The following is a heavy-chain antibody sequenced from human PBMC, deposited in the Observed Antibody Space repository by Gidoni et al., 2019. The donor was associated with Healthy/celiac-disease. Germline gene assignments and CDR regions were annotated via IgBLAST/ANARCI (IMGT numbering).Heavy chain of an antibody. V-gene: IGHV1-69*01. J-gene: IGHJ6*03. Sequence: QVQLVQSGAEVKKPGSSVKVSCKASGGTFSSYAISWVRQAPGQGLEWMGGIIPIFGTANYAQKFQGRVTITADESTSTAYMELSSLRSEDTAVYYCAFGGYSYDNGVYYYYYMDVWGKGTTVTVSS. D-gene: IGHD5-18*01. CDR1: GGTFSSYA. CDR2: IIPIFGTA. CDR3: AFGGYSYDNGVYYYYYMDV.